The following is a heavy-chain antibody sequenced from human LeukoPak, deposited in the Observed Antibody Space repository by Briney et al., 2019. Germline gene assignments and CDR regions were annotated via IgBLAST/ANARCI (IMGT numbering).Heavy chain of an antibody. CDR2: IYYSGSA. CDR1: GFTFSSSSNH. D-gene: IGHD1-26*01. Sequence: SETLSLTCTASGFTFSSSSNHWVRIRQPPGKGLEWIGSIYYSGSAYYNPSLKSRATISADTSKNQFSQKMNSVTAADTNEYYCARQIWEYYGMYVGGQGTTVTVSS. V-gene: IGHV4-39*01. J-gene: IGHJ6*02. CDR3: ARQIWEYYGMYV.